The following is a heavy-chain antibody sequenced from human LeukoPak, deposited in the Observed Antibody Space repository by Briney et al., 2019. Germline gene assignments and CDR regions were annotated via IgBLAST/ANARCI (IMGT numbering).Heavy chain of an antibody. D-gene: IGHD2-2*01. V-gene: IGHV1-8*01. J-gene: IGHJ6*02. Sequence: ASVKVSCKASGYTFTSYDINWVRQATGQGLEWMGWMNPNSGNTGYAQKFRGRVTMTRNTSVSTAYMELSSLRSEDTAVYYCAAGVVPAAMFLYYYGMDVWGQGTTVTVSS. CDR1: GYTFTSYD. CDR3: AAGVVPAAMFLYYYGMDV. CDR2: MNPNSGNT.